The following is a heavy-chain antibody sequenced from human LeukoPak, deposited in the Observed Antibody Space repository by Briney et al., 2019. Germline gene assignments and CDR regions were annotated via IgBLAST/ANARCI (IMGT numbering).Heavy chain of an antibody. CDR3: ARDLGYDSSEY. D-gene: IGHD3-22*01. J-gene: IGHJ4*02. V-gene: IGHV4-30-2*01. CDR1: GFTFSSYAM. CDR2: IYHSGST. Sequence: LRLSCAASGFTFSSYAMHWIRQPPGKGLEWIGYIYHSGSTYYNPSLKSRVTISVDRSKNQFSLKLSSVTAADTAVYYCARDLGYDSSEYWGQGTLATVSS.